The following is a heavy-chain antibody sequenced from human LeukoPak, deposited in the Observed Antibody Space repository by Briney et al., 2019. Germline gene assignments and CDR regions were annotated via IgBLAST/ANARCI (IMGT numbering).Heavy chain of an antibody. D-gene: IGHD3-10*01. CDR1: GFTFSSYA. CDR2: ISYDGSNK. J-gene: IGHJ4*02. V-gene: IGHV3-30-3*01. CDR3: ARESGLKD. Sequence: GGSLRLSCAASGFTFSSYAMHWVRQAPGKGLEWVAVISYDGSNKYYADSVKGRFTISRDSSKNTLYLQMNSLRAEDTAVYYCARESGLKDWGQGTLVTASS.